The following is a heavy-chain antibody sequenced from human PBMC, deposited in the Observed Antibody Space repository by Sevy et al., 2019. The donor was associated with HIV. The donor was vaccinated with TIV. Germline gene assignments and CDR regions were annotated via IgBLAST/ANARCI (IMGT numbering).Heavy chain of an antibody. Sequence: ASVKVSCKASGYTFPSYGISWVRQAPGHGLEWMGWMSAYNGNTNYAQKLQGRVTMTTDTSTSTAYMELRSLRSDDTAVYYCARALRDSSSGLYYFDYWGQGTLVTVSS. CDR1: GYTFPSYG. J-gene: IGHJ4*02. CDR3: ARALRDSSSGLYYFDY. V-gene: IGHV1-18*01. CDR2: MSAYNGNT. D-gene: IGHD6-6*01.